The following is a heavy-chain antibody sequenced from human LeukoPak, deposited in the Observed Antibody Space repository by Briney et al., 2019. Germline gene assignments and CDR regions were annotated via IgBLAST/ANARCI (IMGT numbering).Heavy chain of an antibody. D-gene: IGHD2-2*01. J-gene: IGHJ6*04. V-gene: IGHV1-2*02. CDR1: GYTFTAYY. Sequence: GASVKVSCKASGYTFTAYYIHWVRQASGQGLEWMGWINPNSGGTNYAQKFQGRVTLTRDTSITTAYMELNRLRSDDTAVYYCAKARGLYCSSTSCYDCDVWGKGTTVTVSS. CDR2: INPNSGGT. CDR3: AKARGLYCSSTSCYDCDV.